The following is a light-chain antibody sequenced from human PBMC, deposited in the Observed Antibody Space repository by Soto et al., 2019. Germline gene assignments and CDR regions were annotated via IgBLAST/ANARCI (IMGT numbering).Light chain of an antibody. CDR1: QSITNNF. J-gene: IGKJ4*02. CDR3: QQYDTSLR. CDR2: DAS. Sequence: IVLTQSPGALSLSPGEGATLSCRASQSITNNFLAWYQQRPGQAPRLLIHDASIRASGIPDRFTGTVSCTHFTRTISRLKADDFAVYSCQQYDTSLRFGGWTRVE. V-gene: IGKV3-20*01.